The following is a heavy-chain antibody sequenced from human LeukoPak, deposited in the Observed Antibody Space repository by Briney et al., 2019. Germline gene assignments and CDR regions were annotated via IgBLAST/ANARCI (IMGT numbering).Heavy chain of an antibody. CDR2: ISGYNADT. J-gene: IGHJ5*02. D-gene: IGHD6-19*01. Sequence: ASVKVSCKASGYILTNYGITWVRQAPGQGLEWMGWISGYNADTDSAQKVQGRLTMTTDTSTNTAYMELRSLRSDDTAVYYCARDGRRIAVAGKRWFDPWGQGTLVTVSS. V-gene: IGHV1-18*01. CDR3: ARDGRRIAVAGKRWFDP. CDR1: GYILTNYG.